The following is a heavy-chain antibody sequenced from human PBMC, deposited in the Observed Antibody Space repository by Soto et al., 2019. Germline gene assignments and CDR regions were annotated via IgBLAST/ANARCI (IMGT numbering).Heavy chain of an antibody. D-gene: IGHD3-3*01. V-gene: IGHV6-1*01. J-gene: IGHJ6*02. CDR1: GDSVSSNSAA. CDR2: TYYRSKWYN. CDR3: ARGYDFWSGYYKGPSGYYGMDV. Sequence: PSQTLSLTCAISGDSVSSNSAAWNWIRQSPSRGLEWLGRTYYRSKWYNDYAVSVKSRITINPDTSKNQFSLQLNSVTPEDTAVYYCARGYDFWSGYYKGPSGYYGMDVWGQGTTVTSP.